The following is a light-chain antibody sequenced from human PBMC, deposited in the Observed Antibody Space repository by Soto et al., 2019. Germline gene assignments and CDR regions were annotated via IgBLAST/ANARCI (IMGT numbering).Light chain of an antibody. Sequence: DVQMTQSPSSLSASVGDRVTITCRASQRITTYLNWYQHKPGKAPKLLIYAASTLQGGVPSRFSGSGSGTDFTLAISSLQPEDFATYYCQLSYYSPSFGGGTKVDIK. J-gene: IGKJ4*01. CDR2: AAS. CDR3: QLSYYSPS. V-gene: IGKV1-39*01. CDR1: QRITTY.